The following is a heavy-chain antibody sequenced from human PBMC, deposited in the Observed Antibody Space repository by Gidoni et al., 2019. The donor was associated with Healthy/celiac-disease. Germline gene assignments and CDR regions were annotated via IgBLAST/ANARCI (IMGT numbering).Heavy chain of an antibody. CDR3: ARDYGGNSLYGMDV. CDR2: IYYSGST. J-gene: IGHJ6*02. V-gene: IGHV4-59*01. D-gene: IGHD4-17*01. Sequence: QVQLQESGPGLVKPSETLSLTCTVSGGSISSYYWRWFRQPPGKGLEWIGYIYYSGSTNYNPSLKSRVTISVDTSKNQFSLKLSSVTAADTAVYYCARDYGGNSLYGMDVWGQGTTVTVSS. CDR1: GGSISSYY.